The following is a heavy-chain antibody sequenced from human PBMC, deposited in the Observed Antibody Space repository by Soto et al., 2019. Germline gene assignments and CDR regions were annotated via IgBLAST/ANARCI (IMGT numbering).Heavy chain of an antibody. CDR1: GGSFSNDV. CDR2: VITIFGSA. J-gene: IGHJ4*02. V-gene: IGHV1-69*13. CDR3: ARGYGDYPSFFDS. D-gene: IGHD4-17*01. Sequence: GASVKVSCKASGGSFSNDVISWVRQAPGQGLEWMGGVITIFGSANYGQKFQGRVTITADESTSTAYMELSSRRSEDTAVYYCARGYGDYPSFFDSWGQGALVTVSS.